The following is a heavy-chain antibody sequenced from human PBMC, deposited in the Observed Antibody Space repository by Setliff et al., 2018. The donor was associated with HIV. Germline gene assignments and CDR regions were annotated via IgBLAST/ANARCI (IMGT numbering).Heavy chain of an antibody. J-gene: IGHJ4*02. Sequence: GESLKISCKGSGYSFTSNWIGWVRQMPGKGLEWMGIIYPGDSDARYSPSFQGQVTISADKSISTAYLQMNSLRVDDTAVYYCARGRVLEWLLNHWGQGTRVTVSS. D-gene: IGHD3-3*01. V-gene: IGHV5-51*01. CDR1: GYSFTSNW. CDR3: ARGRVLEWLLNH. CDR2: IYPGDSDA.